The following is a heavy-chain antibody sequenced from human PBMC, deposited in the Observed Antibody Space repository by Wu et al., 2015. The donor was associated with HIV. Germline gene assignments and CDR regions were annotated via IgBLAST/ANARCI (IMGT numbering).Heavy chain of an antibody. V-gene: IGHV1-69*11. J-gene: IGHJ3*02. CDR3: ARVGIIGTTVFDI. CDR1: GGTFSNCA. D-gene: IGHD1-14*01. Sequence: QVHLVQSGTEVKKPGSSVKVSCRTSGGTFSNCAITWVRQAPGQGLEWMGRIIPLTGTSNFAQNFQARVTFTADESTNTAYMELSSLRFEDTAMYYCARVGIIGTTVFDIWGQGTMVTVSS. CDR2: IIPLTGTS.